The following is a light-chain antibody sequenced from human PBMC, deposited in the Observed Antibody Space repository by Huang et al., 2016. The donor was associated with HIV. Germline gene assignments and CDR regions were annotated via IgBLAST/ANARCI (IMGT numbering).Light chain of an antibody. Sequence: EIVLTQSPATLSLSPGERATLSCRASQSVSSYLAWYQQKPGQAPRLLIFDASNRATGIPARFSGSGSGTDFTLTSSSLEPADFAVYYCQQRRNWPLTFGGGTKVEIK. CDR3: QQRRNWPLT. CDR2: DAS. V-gene: IGKV3-11*01. CDR1: QSVSSY. J-gene: IGKJ4*01.